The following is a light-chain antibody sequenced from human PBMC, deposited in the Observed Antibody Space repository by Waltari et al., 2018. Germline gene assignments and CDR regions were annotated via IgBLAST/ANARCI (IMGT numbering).Light chain of an antibody. CDR3: NSRDSSGAHVL. CDR1: RLRTYY. CDR2: GKN. J-gene: IGLJ2*01. Sequence: SAVSVALGQTVTITCQGDRLRTYYASWYQQRPGHAPILVIYGKNNRPSGIPDRFSGSNSGNTASLTITGAQAEDEADYYCNSRDSSGAHVLFGGGTKLTVL. V-gene: IGLV3-19*01.